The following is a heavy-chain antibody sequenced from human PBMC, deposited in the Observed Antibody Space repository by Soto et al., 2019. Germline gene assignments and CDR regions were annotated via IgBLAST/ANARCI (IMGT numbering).Heavy chain of an antibody. J-gene: IGHJ6*02. CDR2: IYHSGST. Sequence: SETLSLTCAVSGGSISSSNLWSCVRQPPGKGLEWIGEIYHSGSTNYNPSLKSRVTISVDKSKNQFSLKLSSLTAADTAVYYCARGGRGYDFWSGYRYGMDVWGQGTTVTVYS. V-gene: IGHV4-4*02. D-gene: IGHD3-3*01. CDR1: GGSISSSNL. CDR3: ARGGRGYDFWSGYRYGMDV.